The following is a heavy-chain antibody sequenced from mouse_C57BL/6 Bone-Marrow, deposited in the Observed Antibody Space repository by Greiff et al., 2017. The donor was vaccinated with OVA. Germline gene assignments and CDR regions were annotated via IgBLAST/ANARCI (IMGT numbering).Heavy chain of an antibody. CDR2: IDPSDSYT. CDR3: ARGGTTVVADAY. Sequence: QVQLQQPGAELVKPGASVKLSCKASGYTFTSYWMQWVKQRPGQGLEWIGEIDPSDSYTNYNQKFKGKATLTVDTSSSTAYMQLSSLTSEDSAVYYGARGGTTVVADAYWGQGTLVTVSA. J-gene: IGHJ3*01. CDR1: GYTFTSYW. D-gene: IGHD1-1*01. V-gene: IGHV1-50*01.